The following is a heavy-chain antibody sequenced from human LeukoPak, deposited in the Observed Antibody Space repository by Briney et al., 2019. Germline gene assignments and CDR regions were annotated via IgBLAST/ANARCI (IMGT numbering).Heavy chain of an antibody. CDR1: GYTFTGYY. CDR2: INPDSGDT. J-gene: IGHJ5*02. Sequence: ASVKVSCKASGYTFTGYYLHWVRQAPGQGLEWMGWINPDSGDTNYLQKFRGRVTMTRDTSISTAYMELSRLNSDDTAVYYCTRDLLGGSGTFDPWGQGALVTVSS. D-gene: IGHD3-10*01. V-gene: IGHV1-2*02. CDR3: TRDLLGGSGTFDP.